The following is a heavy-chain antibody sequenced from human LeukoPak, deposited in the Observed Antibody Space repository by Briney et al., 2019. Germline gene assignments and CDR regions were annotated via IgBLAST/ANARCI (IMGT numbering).Heavy chain of an antibody. CDR1: GFTFSSYT. V-gene: IGHV3-21*01. CDR3: ARARSSGSHRVVNAFDV. J-gene: IGHJ3*01. Sequence: GGSLRLSCAASGFTFSSYTMNWVRQAPGKGLEWVSSISITSDYIYYPDSMKGRFAISRDNAKNSLYLQMNSLRAEDTAVYYCARARSSGSHRVVNAFDVWGQGTMVTASS. D-gene: IGHD1-26*01. CDR2: ISITSDYI.